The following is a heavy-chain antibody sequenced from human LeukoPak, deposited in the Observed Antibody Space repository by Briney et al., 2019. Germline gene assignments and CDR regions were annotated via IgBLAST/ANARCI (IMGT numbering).Heavy chain of an antibody. V-gene: IGHV4-39*01. Sequence: SETLSLTCTVSGGSISSSSYYWGWIRQPPGKGLEWIGSIYYSGSTYYNPSLKSRVTISVDTSKNQFSLKLSSVTAADTAVYYCARRGYSYGYDIDFWGQGTLVTVSS. J-gene: IGHJ4*02. D-gene: IGHD5-18*01. CDR3: ARRGYSYGYDIDF. CDR2: IYYSGST. CDR1: GGSISSSSYY.